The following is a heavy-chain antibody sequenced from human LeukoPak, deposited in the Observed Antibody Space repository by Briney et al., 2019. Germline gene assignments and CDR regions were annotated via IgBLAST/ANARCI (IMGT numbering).Heavy chain of an antibody. CDR3: ARGALGMSGRIVDAFDI. V-gene: IGHV3-48*01. Sequence: GGSLRLSCAASGFTLSTYNMNWVRQAPGKGLEWVSYISGDSSTTFYADSVKGRFTISRDNAKNSLYLQMNSLRAEDTAVYYCARGALGMSGRIVDAFDIWGQGTRVTVSS. J-gene: IGHJ3*02. CDR2: ISGDSSTT. D-gene: IGHD1-14*01. CDR1: GFTLSTYN.